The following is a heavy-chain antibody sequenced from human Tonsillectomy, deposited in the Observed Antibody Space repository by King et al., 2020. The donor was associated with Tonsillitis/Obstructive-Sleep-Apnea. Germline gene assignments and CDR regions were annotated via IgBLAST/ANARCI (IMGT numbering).Heavy chain of an antibody. Sequence: QLQESGPGLVKPSETLSLTCTVSGGSISSYYWSWIRQPPGKGLEWIGYIYYSGGTKYNPSLKSRVTISVDKSKNQFSLKLSSVTAADTAVYYCAREGAVMNAFDIWGQGTMVTVSS. CDR2: IYYSGGT. D-gene: IGHD2-8*01. CDR1: GGSISSYY. V-gene: IGHV4-59*01. J-gene: IGHJ3*02. CDR3: AREGAVMNAFDI.